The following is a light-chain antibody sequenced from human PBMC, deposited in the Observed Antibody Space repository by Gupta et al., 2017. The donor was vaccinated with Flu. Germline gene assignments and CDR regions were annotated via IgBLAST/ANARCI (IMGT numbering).Light chain of an antibody. J-gene: IGKJ4*01. V-gene: IGKV1-5*03. CDR2: KAS. CDR1: QCISSW. Sequence: DIHMTPSPSTLFASVGDRVTITCRASQCISSWLAWYQQKPGKAPKLLIYKASSLESGVPSRFSGSGSGTEFTLTSSSLQPDDFATYYCQQYNSYPLTFGGGTKVEIK. CDR3: QQYNSYPLT.